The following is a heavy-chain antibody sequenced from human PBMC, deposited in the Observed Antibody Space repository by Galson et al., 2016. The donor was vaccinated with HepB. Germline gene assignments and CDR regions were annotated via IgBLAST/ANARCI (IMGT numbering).Heavy chain of an antibody. CDR2: LTGSGTTT. Sequence: ETLSLTCTVSGGSISSGGYYWSWIRQHPGKGLEWVSSLTGSGTTTYYVDSVKGRFIVSRDNSKNTVYLQMNSLRAADTALYYCAKQPREGANYYTYCGSWGRGTPVTVAS. CDR1: GGSISSGGYY. D-gene: IGHD3-10*01. CDR3: AKQPREGANYYTYCGS. J-gene: IGHJ4*02. V-gene: IGHV3-23*01.